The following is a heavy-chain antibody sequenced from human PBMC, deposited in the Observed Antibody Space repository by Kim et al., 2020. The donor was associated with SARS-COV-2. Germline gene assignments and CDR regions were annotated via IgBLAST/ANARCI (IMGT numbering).Heavy chain of an antibody. CDR2: TYYRSKWYN. D-gene: IGHD2-21*01. Sequence: SQTLSLTCAISGDSVSSNSAAWNWIRQSPSRGLEWLGRTYYRSKWYNDYAVSVKSRITINPDTSKNQFSLQLNSVTPEDTAVYYCARDPAYCGGDCYYYGMDVWGPGPTVTVSS. CDR3: ARDPAYCGGDCYYYGMDV. J-gene: IGHJ6*02. V-gene: IGHV6-1*01. CDR1: GDSVSSNSAA.